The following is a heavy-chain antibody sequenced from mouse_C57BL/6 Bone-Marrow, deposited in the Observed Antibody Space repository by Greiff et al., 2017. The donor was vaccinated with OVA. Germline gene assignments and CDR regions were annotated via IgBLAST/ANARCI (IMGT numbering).Heavy chain of an antibody. CDR3: ARDTTVVDLWG. Sequence: EVKVVESGAELVKPGDSVKLSCTASGFNIKDYYMHWVKQRTEQGLEWIGRIDHEDGETKYAPKFQGKATITADTSSNTAYLQLSSLTSEDTAVYYCARDTTVVDLWGWGQGTLVTVSA. J-gene: IGHJ3*01. D-gene: IGHD1-1*01. CDR1: GFNIKDYY. CDR2: IDHEDGET. V-gene: IGHV14-2*01.